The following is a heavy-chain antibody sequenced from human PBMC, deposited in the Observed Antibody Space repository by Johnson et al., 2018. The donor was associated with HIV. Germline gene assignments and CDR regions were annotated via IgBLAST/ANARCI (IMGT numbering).Heavy chain of an antibody. CDR1: GFTFDDYT. Sequence: VQVVESGGVVVQPGGSLRLSCAASGFTFDDYTMHWVRQAPGKGLEWVSLISWAGGRTYSADSVKGRFTSSRDNAKNAVFMQMNSLRAEDTAVYYCAKDATLQDGTGAFDIWGQGTMVTVSS. J-gene: IGHJ3*02. CDR2: ISWAGGRT. CDR3: AKDATLQDGTGAFDI. D-gene: IGHD1-1*01. V-gene: IGHV3-43*01.